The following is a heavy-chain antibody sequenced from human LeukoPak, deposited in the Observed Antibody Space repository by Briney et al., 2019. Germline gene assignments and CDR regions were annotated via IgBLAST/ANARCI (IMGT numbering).Heavy chain of an antibody. CDR3: ARGYINGPYYFDS. CDR1: GYTFTNYD. J-gene: IGHJ4*02. V-gene: IGHV1-8*02. CDR2: LNPGSGYT. D-gene: IGHD5-18*01. Sequence: GASVKVSCKASGYTFTNYDINWVRQATGQGLEWMGWLNPGSGYTGFAQKFQGRVTITRDTSISTAYMEVTSLRSEDTAEYFCARGYINGPYYFDSWGQGTLVTVSS.